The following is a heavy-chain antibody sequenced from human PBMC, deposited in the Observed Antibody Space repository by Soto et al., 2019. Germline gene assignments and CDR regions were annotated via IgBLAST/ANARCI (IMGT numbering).Heavy chain of an antibody. CDR1: GFTFSSYE. Sequence: GGSLRLSCAASGFTFSSYEMNWVRQAPGKGLEWVSYISSSGSTIYYADSMKGRFTISRDNAKNSLYLQMNSLRAEDTAVYYCARASPVVPAASSIDYWGQGTLVTVSS. D-gene: IGHD2-2*01. V-gene: IGHV3-48*03. J-gene: IGHJ4*02. CDR2: ISSSGSTI. CDR3: ARASPVVPAASSIDY.